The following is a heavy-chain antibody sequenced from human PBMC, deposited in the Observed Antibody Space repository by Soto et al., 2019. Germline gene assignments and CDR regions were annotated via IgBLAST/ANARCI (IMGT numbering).Heavy chain of an antibody. Sequence: PWGSLGLSCMVAEGKCGAYSMNWVRQAPGKGLEWVSSIRRSGDYTYYADSLKGRFTISRDNAKNSLSLQMISLRAEDTAVYYCARSTSLGGMDVWGQGTTVTVSS. CDR1: EGKCGAYS. CDR2: IRRSGDYT. J-gene: IGHJ6*02. V-gene: IGHV3-21*01. CDR3: ARSTSLGGMDV. D-gene: IGHD1-1*01.